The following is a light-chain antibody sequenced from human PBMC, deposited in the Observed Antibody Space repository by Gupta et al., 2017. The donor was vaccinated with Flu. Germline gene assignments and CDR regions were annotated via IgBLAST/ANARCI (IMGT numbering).Light chain of an antibody. J-gene: IGKJ4*01. CDR1: QDIGSY. CDR3: QKYNSAPPA. Sequence: GERVTITCRASQDIGSYLAWYQQRSGAVPKLLVYAAASLQSGVPSRFSASGYGTAFTLTISSLQPDDFATYYCQKYNSAPPAFGGGTKVEIK. V-gene: IGKV1-27*01. CDR2: AAA.